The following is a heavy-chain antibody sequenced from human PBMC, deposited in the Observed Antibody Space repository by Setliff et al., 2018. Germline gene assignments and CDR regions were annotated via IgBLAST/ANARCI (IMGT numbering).Heavy chain of an antibody. D-gene: IGHD3-10*01. CDR1: GASISSYF. Sequence: SETLSLTCSVSGASISSYFWTWIRQPPGKGLEWIGYIHHTGTTFYNPSLRSRVTISVDTSKNQFSLKLTSLTAADTAVYYCAKVPITKVYFYMDVWGKGTTVTVSS. CDR3: AKVPITKVYFYMDV. CDR2: IHHTGTT. J-gene: IGHJ6*03. V-gene: IGHV4-59*06.